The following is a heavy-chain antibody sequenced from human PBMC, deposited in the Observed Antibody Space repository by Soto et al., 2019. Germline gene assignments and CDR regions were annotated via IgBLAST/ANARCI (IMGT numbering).Heavy chain of an antibody. J-gene: IGHJ4*02. CDR1: CYSISSTNW. V-gene: IGHV4-28*01. CDR3: ARINSYGARFLAD. D-gene: IGHD3-3*01. Sequence: SETLSLTCAVSCYSISSTNWWGWIRQPPGKGLEWIGYIYYSGSAYYNPSLNSRVTLSVDTSKNQFSLKLRSVTAVDTAVYYCARINSYGARFLADWGQGIPVTVSS. CDR2: IYYSGSA.